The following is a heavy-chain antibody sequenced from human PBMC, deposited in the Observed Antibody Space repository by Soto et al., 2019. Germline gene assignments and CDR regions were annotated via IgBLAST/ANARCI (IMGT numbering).Heavy chain of an antibody. CDR1: GGSVNNGTYY. CDR3: ARRIVGSIAFDL. Sequence: QVQLQESGPGLVKPSETLSLTCTVSGGSVNNGTYYWIWIRQPPRKGLEWIAYIHYSGGTNYNPSLKSRVSISVVTSKYQFSLKLSSMTAPDTAVYYCARRIVGSIAFDLWGQELILTVSS. V-gene: IGHV4-61*01. J-gene: IGHJ3*01. CDR2: IHYSGGT. D-gene: IGHD3-10*01.